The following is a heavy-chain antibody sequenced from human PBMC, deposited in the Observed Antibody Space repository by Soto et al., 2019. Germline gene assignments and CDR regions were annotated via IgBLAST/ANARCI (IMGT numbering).Heavy chain of an antibody. V-gene: IGHV6-1*01. D-gene: IGHD3-3*01. J-gene: IGHJ3*01. CDR1: GDSVSSNSAA. Sequence: PSQTLSLTCDISGDSVSSNSAAWNWIRQSPSRGLEWLGRTYYRSKWYNEYALSVESRITINPDTSKNQFSLHLNSVTPEDTAVYYCARFQTIFAVARGDVCGQGTMVTVSS. CDR2: TYYRSKWYN. CDR3: ARFQTIFAVARGDV.